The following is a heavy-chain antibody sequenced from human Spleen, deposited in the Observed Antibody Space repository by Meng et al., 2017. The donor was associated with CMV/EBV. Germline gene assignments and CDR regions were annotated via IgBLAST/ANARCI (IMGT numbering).Heavy chain of an antibody. D-gene: IGHD3-3*01. CDR3: ARGRGNDFWSGYSTTEFDP. Sequence: SFSGYFWNWIRQTPEKGLQWIGEINHSGSANYNPSLKSRVTISVDSSKNHFSLNLTSVTAADTGVYYCARGRGNDFWSGYSTTEFDPWGQGTLVTVSS. J-gene: IGHJ5*02. CDR1: SFSGYF. V-gene: IGHV4-34*01. CDR2: INHSGSA.